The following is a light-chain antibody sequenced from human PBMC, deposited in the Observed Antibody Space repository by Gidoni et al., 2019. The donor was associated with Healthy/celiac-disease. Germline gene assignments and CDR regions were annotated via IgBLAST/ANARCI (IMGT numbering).Light chain of an antibody. CDR3: QQLNSYPFA. CDR1: QGITTY. CDR2: AAS. J-gene: IGKJ3*01. Sequence: DIQLTQSPSFLSASVGDRVTITCRASQGITTYLAWYQQKPGKAPELLIYAASTLQSGVPSRFSGSGSGTEFTLTVSSLQPEDFATYYCQQLNSYPFAFGPGTKVDI. V-gene: IGKV1-9*01.